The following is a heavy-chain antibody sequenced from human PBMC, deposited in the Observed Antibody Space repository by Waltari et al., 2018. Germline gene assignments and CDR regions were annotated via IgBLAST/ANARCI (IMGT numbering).Heavy chain of an antibody. CDR2: INSGGDST. D-gene: IGHD4-17*01. J-gene: IGHJ4*02. CDR1: GFTFSNYA. CDR3: AKVQHGDYGDY. Sequence: EVQVLESGGGLAQPGGSLRLSCAASGFTFSNYAMRWVRQAPGKGLECVSGINSGGDSTAYVDSVKGRFTISRDNSKNTLYLQMNSLRVEDTALYYCAKVQHGDYGDYWGQGTLVTVSS. V-gene: IGHV3-23*01.